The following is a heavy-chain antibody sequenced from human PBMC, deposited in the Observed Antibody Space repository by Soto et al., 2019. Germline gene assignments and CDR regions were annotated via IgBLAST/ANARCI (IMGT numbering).Heavy chain of an antibody. CDR3: TASHAGELNN. Sequence: QVQLQESGPGLVKPSGTLSLTCAVSGGSISSSSWWTWVRQSPGKGLEWIGEIFESGATNYNPSLKSRLTMSVDKSNYQFSLDLSSSTAADTAVYFCTASHAGELNNWGQGTLVTVSS. J-gene: IGHJ4*02. V-gene: IGHV4-4*02. CDR1: GGSISSSSW. D-gene: IGHD1-7*01. CDR2: IFESGAT.